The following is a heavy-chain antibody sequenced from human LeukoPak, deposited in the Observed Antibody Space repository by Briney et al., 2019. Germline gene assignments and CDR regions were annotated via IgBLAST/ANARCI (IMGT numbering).Heavy chain of an antibody. Sequence: PGGSLRLSCAASGFTFSSYSMNWVRQAPGKGLEWVSSISGSSTYIYYADSVRGRFTISRDNAKNSLYLQMNSLRVEDTAVYYCARSSGWRDYFQGWGQGTLVTVSS. CDR2: ISGSSTYI. CDR1: GFTFSSYS. V-gene: IGHV3-21*01. D-gene: IGHD6-19*01. J-gene: IGHJ1*01. CDR3: ARSSGWRDYFQG.